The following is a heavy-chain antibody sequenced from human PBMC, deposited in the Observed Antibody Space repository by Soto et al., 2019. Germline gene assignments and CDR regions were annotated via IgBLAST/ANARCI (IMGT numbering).Heavy chain of an antibody. D-gene: IGHD2-2*01. Sequence: EVQLLESGGGLVQPGGSLRLSCAASGFTFSSYAMSWVRQAPGKGLEWVSAISGSGGSTYYADSVKGRFTISRDNSKTTLYLQLNSLRAEDTAVYYCAKAPRGCSSTSCRWGQGTLVTVSS. J-gene: IGHJ4*02. CDR3: AKAPRGCSSTSCR. CDR2: ISGSGGST. V-gene: IGHV3-23*01. CDR1: GFTFSSYA.